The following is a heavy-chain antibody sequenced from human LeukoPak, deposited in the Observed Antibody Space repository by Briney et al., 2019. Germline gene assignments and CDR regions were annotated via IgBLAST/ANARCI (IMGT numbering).Heavy chain of an antibody. CDR3: ARGSARGLGP. CDR2: IYYSGST. V-gene: IGHV4-34*01. Sequence: SETLSLTCAVYGGSFSGYYWSWIRQPPGKGLEWIGYIYYSGSTYYNPSLKSRVTISVDTSKNQFSLKLSSVTAADTAVYYCARGSARGLGPWGQGTLVTVSS. D-gene: IGHD3-16*01. CDR1: GGSFSGYY. J-gene: IGHJ5*02.